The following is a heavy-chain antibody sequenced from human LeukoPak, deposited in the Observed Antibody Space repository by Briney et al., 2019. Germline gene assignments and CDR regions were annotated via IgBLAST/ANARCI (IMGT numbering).Heavy chain of an antibody. J-gene: IGHJ3*02. D-gene: IGHD5-18*01. CDR2: SHNNGET. V-gene: IGHV4-59*08. Sequence: PSETLSLTCSVSGDSMTNYYWSWIRQPPGKGLEWIAYSHNNGETKYNPSLKSRITISVDTSKKEFSLKLSSVTAADTAMYYCARQSGSTAAFDIWGQGTTVTVSA. CDR1: GDSMTNYY. CDR3: ARQSGSTAAFDI.